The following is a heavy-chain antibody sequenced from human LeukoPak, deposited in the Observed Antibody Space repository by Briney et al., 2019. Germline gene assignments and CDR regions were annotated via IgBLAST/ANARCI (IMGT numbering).Heavy chain of an antibody. CDR3: ARVRAAADAFDI. CDR2: IYYSGST. CDR1: GGSISSYY. D-gene: IGHD6-13*01. J-gene: IGHJ3*02. Sequence: SSETLSLTCTVSGGSISSYYWSWIRQPPGKGLEWIGYIYYSGSTNYNPSLKSRVTISVDTSKNQFSLKLSSVTAADTAVYYCARVRAAADAFDIWGQGTMVTVSS. V-gene: IGHV4-59*01.